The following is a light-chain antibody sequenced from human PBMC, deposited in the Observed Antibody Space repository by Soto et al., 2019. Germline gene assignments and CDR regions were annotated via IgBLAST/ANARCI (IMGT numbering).Light chain of an antibody. CDR3: QQRSNWPQVT. CDR1: QSVSSY. V-gene: IGKV3-11*01. Sequence: EIVLTQSPATLSLSPGERATLSCRASQSVSSYLAWYQQKPGQAPRLLIYDASNRATGIPARFSGSGSGTDFTLTISSLEPEDFAVYYCQQRSNWPQVTFGGGTKGEIK. CDR2: DAS. J-gene: IGKJ4*01.